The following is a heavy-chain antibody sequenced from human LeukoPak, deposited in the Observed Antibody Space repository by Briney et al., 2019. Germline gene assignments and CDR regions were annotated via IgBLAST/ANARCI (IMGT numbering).Heavy chain of an antibody. J-gene: IGHJ4*02. CDR3: ARDASNYYDSSGYNLDY. V-gene: IGHV4-4*07. Sequence: PSETLSLTCTVSGGSISSYHWSWIRKPAGKGLEWIGRIYTSGSTNYNPSLKSRVTMSVDTSRNQFSLKLSSVTAADTAVYYCARDASNYYDSSGYNLDYWGQGTLVTVSS. CDR2: IYTSGST. D-gene: IGHD3-22*01. CDR1: GGSISSYH.